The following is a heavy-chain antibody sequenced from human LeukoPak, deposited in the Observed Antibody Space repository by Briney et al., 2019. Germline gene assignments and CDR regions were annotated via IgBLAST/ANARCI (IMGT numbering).Heavy chain of an antibody. CDR2: MNPNSGNT. D-gene: IGHD3-3*01. J-gene: IGHJ5*02. CDR1: GYTFTSYD. Sequence: ASVKVSCKASGYTFTSYDINWVRQATGQGLEWMGWMNPNSGNTGYAQMFQGRVTMTRNTSISIAYMELSSLRSEDTAVYYCASALRYYDFWSGYYIDWFDPWGQGTLVTVSS. V-gene: IGHV1-8*01. CDR3: ASALRYYDFWSGYYIDWFDP.